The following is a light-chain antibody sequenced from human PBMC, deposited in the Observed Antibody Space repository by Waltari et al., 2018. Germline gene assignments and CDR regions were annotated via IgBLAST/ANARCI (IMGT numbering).Light chain of an antibody. J-gene: IGKJ4*01. CDR1: HTASSS. CDR3: QQYNKWPPSIT. V-gene: IGKV3-15*01. CDR2: GAS. Sequence: DIVMTQSPATLSVSPGERATLSCRASHTASSSLAWYQQKPGQAPRLRIYGASTRAAGIPARFSGSGSGTEFTLTINSLQSEDFAVYYCQQYNKWPPSITFGGGTKVEIK.